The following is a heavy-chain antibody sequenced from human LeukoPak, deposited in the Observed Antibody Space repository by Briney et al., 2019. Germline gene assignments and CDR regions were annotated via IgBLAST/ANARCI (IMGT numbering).Heavy chain of an antibody. CDR1: GFTFSSYA. CDR3: ARDGYDLNTPMVSTIFDY. V-gene: IGHV3-30-3*01. J-gene: IGHJ4*02. D-gene: IGHD5-18*01. CDR2: ISYDGINK. Sequence: GRSLRLSCAASGFTFSSYAMHWVRQAPAKGLEWVAVISYDGINKYCVDSVKGRFTISGDNSKNTLYLQMNSLRAEDTAVYYCARDGYDLNTPMVSTIFDYWGQGTLVTVSS.